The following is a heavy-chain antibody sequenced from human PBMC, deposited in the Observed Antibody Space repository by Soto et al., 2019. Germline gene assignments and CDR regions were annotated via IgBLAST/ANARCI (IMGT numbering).Heavy chain of an antibody. CDR2: ISYDGYNK. D-gene: IGHD3-10*01. J-gene: IGHJ6*02. V-gene: IGHV3-30-3*01. CDR1: GFTFSSSA. CDR3: ARDRGAGTGPYYYYGMDV. Sequence: GGSLRLSCAASGFTFSSSAMHWVRQAPGKGLEWVAVISYDGYNKYYADSVKGRFTISRDNSKNTLYLQMNSLRAEDTAVYYRARDRGAGTGPYYYYGMDVWGQGTTVTVSS.